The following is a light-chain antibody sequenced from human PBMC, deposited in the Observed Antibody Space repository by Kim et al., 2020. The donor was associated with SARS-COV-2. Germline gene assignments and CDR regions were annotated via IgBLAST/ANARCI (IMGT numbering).Light chain of an antibody. CDR1: QSINIW. Sequence: DIQMTQSPSTLSASVGDRITITCRASQSINIWLAWYQQKPGKAPKLLIYRASTLESGVPSRFSGTGSGTLFSLTISSLQPDDFATYYCQQYNTLWTFGQRTKVDIK. V-gene: IGKV1-5*03. CDR3: QQYNTLWT. J-gene: IGKJ1*01. CDR2: RAS.